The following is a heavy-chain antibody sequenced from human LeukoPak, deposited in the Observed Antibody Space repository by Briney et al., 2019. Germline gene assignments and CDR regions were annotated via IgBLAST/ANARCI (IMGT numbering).Heavy chain of an antibody. V-gene: IGHV4-34*01. Sequence: SETLYITFVVDGECLIKYYWTWIRQSPPKGLEWIGEINHRGSTNLNPSLKSRVTLSVDTSKHQFSLKLTSVTAADAAVYYCASSVGSTDYWGQGTLVTVSS. CDR3: ASSVGSTDY. CDR1: GECLIKYY. CDR2: INHRGST. D-gene: IGHD1-26*01. J-gene: IGHJ4*02.